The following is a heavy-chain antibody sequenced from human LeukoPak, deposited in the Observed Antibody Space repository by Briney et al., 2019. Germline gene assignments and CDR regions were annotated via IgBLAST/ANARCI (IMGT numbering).Heavy chain of an antibody. Sequence: PGGSLRLSCAASGVTFSSYAMSCVRQAPGKGLEWGSAISVSGGSTYYADSVKGRFTISRDNSKNTLYLQMNSLRAEDTAVYYCAKSQQLVRRAPYYFDYWGQGTLVTVSS. J-gene: IGHJ4*02. V-gene: IGHV3-23*01. CDR1: GVTFSSYA. CDR3: AKSQQLVRRAPYYFDY. D-gene: IGHD6-13*01. CDR2: ISVSGGST.